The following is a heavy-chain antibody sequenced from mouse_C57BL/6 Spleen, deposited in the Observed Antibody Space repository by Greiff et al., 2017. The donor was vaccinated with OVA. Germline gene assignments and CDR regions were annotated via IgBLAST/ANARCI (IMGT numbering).Heavy chain of an antibody. CDR1: GYTFTDYY. J-gene: IGHJ4*01. CDR2: IFPGSGST. D-gene: IGHD1-1*01. CDR3: ARAPSYYGSSYSAMDD. Sequence: VQLQQSGPELVKPGASVKISCKASGYTFTDYYINWVKQRPGQGLEWIGWIFPGSGSTYYNEKFKGKATLTVDKSSRTVYMLLSSLTSVESAVYFSARAPSYYGSSYSAMDDWGKGTSVTVSS. V-gene: IGHV1-75*01.